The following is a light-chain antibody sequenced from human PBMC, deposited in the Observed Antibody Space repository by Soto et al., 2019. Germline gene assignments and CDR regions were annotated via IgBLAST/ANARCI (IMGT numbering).Light chain of an antibody. Sequence: QSVLTQPPSASGTPGQRVTISCSGSNSDIGSNAVNWYQQLPGTAPKLLIYNNNQRPSGVPDRFSGPKSGTSASLAIGGNESEDEADYYCAALDDSEKKFGGGTKLTVL. V-gene: IGLV1-44*01. CDR2: NNN. J-gene: IGLJ2*01. CDR1: NSDIGSNA. CDR3: AALDDSEKK.